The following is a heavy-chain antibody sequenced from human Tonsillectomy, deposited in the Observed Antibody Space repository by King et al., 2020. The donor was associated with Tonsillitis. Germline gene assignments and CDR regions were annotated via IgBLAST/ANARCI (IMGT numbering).Heavy chain of an antibody. CDR3: AGYSGYDAALDY. Sequence: QLQESGPGLVKPSQTLSLTCTVSGGSISSGGYYCSWILQHPGKGLEWSGDIYYSGSTYCNPSLMSRVTISLDTSKNQFSLKLSSVTAADTAVYYCAGYSGYDAALDYWGQGTLVTVSS. CDR2: IYYSGST. V-gene: IGHV4-31*03. CDR1: GGSISSGGYY. J-gene: IGHJ4*02. D-gene: IGHD5-12*01.